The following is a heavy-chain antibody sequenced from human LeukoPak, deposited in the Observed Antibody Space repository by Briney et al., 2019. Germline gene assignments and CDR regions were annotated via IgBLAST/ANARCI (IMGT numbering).Heavy chain of an antibody. D-gene: IGHD5-12*01. J-gene: IGHJ6*02. CDR1: GYTFTSYG. Sequence: ASVKVSCKASGYTFTSYGISWVRQAPGQGLEWMGWISAYNGNTNYAQKLQGRVTMTTDTSTGTAYMELRSLRSDDTAVYYCARNVATILINYYYYGMDVWGQGTTVTVSS. CDR3: ARNVATILINYYYYGMDV. V-gene: IGHV1-18*01. CDR2: ISAYNGNT.